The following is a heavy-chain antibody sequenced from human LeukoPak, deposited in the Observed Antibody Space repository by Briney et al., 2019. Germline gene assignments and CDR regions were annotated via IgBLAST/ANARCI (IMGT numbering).Heavy chain of an antibody. CDR1: GFTFSSYA. CDR3: AKAMLLDIVAPAPSPFYFDY. D-gene: IGHD5-12*01. J-gene: IGHJ4*02. CDR2: ISGSGGST. V-gene: IGHV3-23*01. Sequence: GGSLRLSCAASGFTFSSYAMSWVRQAPGKGLEWVSAISGSGGSTYYADSVKGRFTISRDNSKNTLYLQMNSLRAEDTAVYYCAKAMLLDIVAPAPSPFYFDYWGQGTLVTVSS.